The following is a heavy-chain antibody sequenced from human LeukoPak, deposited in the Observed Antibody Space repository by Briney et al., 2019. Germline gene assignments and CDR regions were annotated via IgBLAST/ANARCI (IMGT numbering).Heavy chain of an antibody. CDR2: IIPIFGTA. CDR3: ARGYNDYGDYVYGD. D-gene: IGHD4-17*01. J-gene: IGHJ4*02. Sequence: SVKVSCKASGGTFSSYAISWVRQAPGQGLEWMGGIIPIFGTANYAQKFQGRVTITADKSTSTAYMELSSLRSEDTAVCYCARGYNDYGDYVYGDWGQGTLVTVSS. CDR1: GGTFSSYA. V-gene: IGHV1-69*06.